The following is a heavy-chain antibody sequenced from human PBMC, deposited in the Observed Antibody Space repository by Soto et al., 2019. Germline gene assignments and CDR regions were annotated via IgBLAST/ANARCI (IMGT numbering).Heavy chain of an antibody. CDR1: GGSISSSSDY. Sequence: SETLSLTCTVSGGSISSSSDYWGWIRQPPGKGLEWIGSIYYSGSTCYNPSLKSRVTISVDTSKNQFSLKLSSVTAADTAVYYCACRYCTSSSCYDPDAFDIWGQGTMVTVSS. J-gene: IGHJ3*02. CDR3: ACRYCTSSSCYDPDAFDI. CDR2: IYYSGST. V-gene: IGHV4-39*01. D-gene: IGHD2-2*01.